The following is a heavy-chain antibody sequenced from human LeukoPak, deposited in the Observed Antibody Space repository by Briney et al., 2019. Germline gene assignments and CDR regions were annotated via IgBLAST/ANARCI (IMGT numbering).Heavy chain of an antibody. V-gene: IGHV1-69*06. CDR1: GGTFSSYA. CDR3: AREAGYSSSWYYDYYYMDV. CDR2: IIPIFGTA. D-gene: IGHD6-13*01. J-gene: IGHJ6*03. Sequence: WASVKVSCEASGGTFSSYAISWVRQAPGQGLEWMGGIIPIFGTANYAQKFQGRVTITADKSTSTAYMELSSLRSEDTAVYYCAREAGYSSSWYYDYYYMDVWGKGTTVTVSS.